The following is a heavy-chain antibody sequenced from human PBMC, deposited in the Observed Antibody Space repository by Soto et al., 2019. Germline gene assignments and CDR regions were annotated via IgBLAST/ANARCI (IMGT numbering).Heavy chain of an antibody. D-gene: IGHD5-18*01. CDR2: IKDGGGGK. CDR1: GFTFSSYS. V-gene: IGHV3-7*03. Sequence: PGGSLRLSCAASGFTFSSYSMSWVRQAPGKGLEWVANIKDGGGGKYYVDSVKGRFTISRDNSKNTLYLQMNSLRAEDTAVYYCAKDTAGYSYGDPFDYWGQGTLVTVSS. CDR3: AKDTAGYSYGDPFDY. J-gene: IGHJ4*02.